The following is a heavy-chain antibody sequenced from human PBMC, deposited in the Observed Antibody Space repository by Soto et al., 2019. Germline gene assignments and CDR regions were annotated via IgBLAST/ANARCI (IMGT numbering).Heavy chain of an antibody. CDR1: GDSVSSNRAA. CDR3: ARVYYYGSGPGLYMDV. D-gene: IGHD3-10*01. V-gene: IGHV6-1*01. CDR2: TYYRSKWYN. J-gene: IGHJ6*03. Sequence: SQTLSLTCAISGDSVSSNRAAWNWIRKSPSRGLEWLGRTYYRSKWYNDYAVSVKSRITINPDTSKNQFSLQLNSVTPEDTAVYYCARVYYYGSGPGLYMDVSGKGTTVTVSS.